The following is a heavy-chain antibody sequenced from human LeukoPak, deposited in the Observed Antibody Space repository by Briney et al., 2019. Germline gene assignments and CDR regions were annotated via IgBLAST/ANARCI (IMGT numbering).Heavy chain of an antibody. D-gene: IGHD2-15*01. CDR3: ARGCSGGSCYESKFDP. CDR1: GFTFSSYW. J-gene: IGHJ5*02. Sequence: GGSLRLSCAASGFTFSSYWMSWVRQAPGKGLEWVANIKQDGSEKHYVDSAKGRFTISRDNAKNSLYLQMNSLRAEDTAVYYCARGCSGGSCYESKFDPWGQGALVTVSS. CDR2: IKQDGSEK. V-gene: IGHV3-7*01.